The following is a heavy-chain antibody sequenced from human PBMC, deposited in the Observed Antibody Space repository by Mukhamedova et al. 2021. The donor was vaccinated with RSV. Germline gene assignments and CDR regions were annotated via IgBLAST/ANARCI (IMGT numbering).Heavy chain of an antibody. CDR3: TWGGHYVTDYYFDR. CDR2: IKSIGSGGTI. V-gene: IGHV3-15*07. J-gene: IGHJ4*02. Sequence: VGRIKSIGSGGTIDYAAPIKDRFTISRDDSKEALYLEMGSLKTEDTAIYYCTWGGHYVTDYYFDRWGTGNLVTVSS. D-gene: IGHD4-17*01.